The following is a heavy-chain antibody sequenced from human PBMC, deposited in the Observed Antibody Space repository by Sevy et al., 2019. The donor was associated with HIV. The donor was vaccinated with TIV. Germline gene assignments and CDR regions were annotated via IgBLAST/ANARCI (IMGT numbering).Heavy chain of an antibody. CDR2: ISGSGFNT. Sequence: GGSLRLSCAASGFTFSNYALNWVRQVPGKGLEWVSTISGSGFNTYYGDPVKGRFTISRDNSKNTLYLQMSSLSPEDTALYYCAKDRFDGSGYYPEGAFDIWGQGTKVTVSS. CDR1: GFTFSNYA. D-gene: IGHD3-22*01. V-gene: IGHV3-23*01. CDR3: AKDRFDGSGYYPEGAFDI. J-gene: IGHJ3*02.